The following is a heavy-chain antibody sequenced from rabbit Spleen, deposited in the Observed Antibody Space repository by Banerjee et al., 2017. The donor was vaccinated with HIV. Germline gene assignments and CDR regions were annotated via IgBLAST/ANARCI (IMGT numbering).Heavy chain of an antibody. CDR2: IAGSSSGFT. Sequence: QEQLVESGGGLVKPGASLTLTCKASGFSFSNKAVMCWVRQAPGKGLEWISCIAGSSSGFTYSATWAKGRFTISKTSSTTVTLQMTSLTAADTATYFCARDGAGGSYFALWGQGTLVTVS. D-gene: IGHD8-1*01. J-gene: IGHJ3*01. CDR3: ARDGAGGSYFAL. V-gene: IGHV1S45*01. CDR1: GFSFSNKAV.